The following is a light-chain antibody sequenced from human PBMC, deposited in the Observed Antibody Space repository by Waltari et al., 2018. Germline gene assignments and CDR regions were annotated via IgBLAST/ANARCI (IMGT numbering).Light chain of an antibody. CDR3: MQGTHRPWT. CDR2: KVS. J-gene: IGKJ1*01. CDR1: QSLVSRDGSTY. V-gene: IGKV2-30*01. Sequence: DVVMTQSPLSLAVILGRPASISCRSSQSLVSRDGSTYFNWFQQRPGQSPRRLLYKVSNRDSGVPDRFSGSGSGTDFTLRISRVEAEDVGVYYCMQGTHRPWTFGQGTKVEIK.